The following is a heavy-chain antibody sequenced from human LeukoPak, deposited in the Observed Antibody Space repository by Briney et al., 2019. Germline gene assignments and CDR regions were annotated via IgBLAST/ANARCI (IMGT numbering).Heavy chain of an antibody. V-gene: IGHV4-4*02. Sequence: SETLSLTCAVSGGSINSDYWWTWVRQSPGKGLEWIGEIYHTGSVNYNLSLESRVTISRDRSKNQFSLMLRSVTAADTAVYYCASVRGSDGEAYFDYWGQGTLVTVSS. D-gene: IGHD3-10*01. CDR2: IYHTGSV. J-gene: IGHJ4*02. CDR3: ASVRGSDGEAYFDY. CDR1: GGSINSDYW.